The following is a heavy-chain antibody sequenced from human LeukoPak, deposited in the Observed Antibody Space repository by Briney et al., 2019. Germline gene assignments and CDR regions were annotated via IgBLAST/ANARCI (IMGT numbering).Heavy chain of an antibody. CDR1: GFTSSSYG. J-gene: IGHJ4*02. CDR2: ISYNGSNK. D-gene: IGHD4-17*01. CDR3: AKVLSGSVTTDY. V-gene: IGHV3-30*18. Sequence: GGSLRLSCAASGFTSSSYGMHWVRQAPGKGLEWVAVISYNGSNKYYADSVKGRFTISRDNSKNTLYLQMNSLRAEDTAVYYCAKVLSGSVTTDYWGQGTLVTVSS.